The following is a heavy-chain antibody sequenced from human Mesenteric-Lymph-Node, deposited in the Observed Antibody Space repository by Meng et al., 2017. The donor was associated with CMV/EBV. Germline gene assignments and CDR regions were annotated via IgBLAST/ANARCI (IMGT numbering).Heavy chain of an antibody. CDR2: ISSSSSYI. CDR3: ARDHRGGDPYYYGMDV. D-gene: IGHD2-21*01. V-gene: IGHV3-21*01. J-gene: IGHJ6*02. Sequence: GGSLRLSCAASGFTFSSYSMNWVRQAPGKGLEWVSSISSSSSYIYYADSVKGRFTISRDNAKNSLYLQMNSLRAEDTAVYYCARDHRGGDPYYYGMDVWGQGTTVTVSS. CDR1: GFTFSSYS.